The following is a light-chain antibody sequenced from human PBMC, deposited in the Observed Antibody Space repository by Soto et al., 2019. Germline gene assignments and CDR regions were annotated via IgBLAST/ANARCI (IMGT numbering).Light chain of an antibody. CDR3: SSYTSSSTLL. J-gene: IGLJ2*01. Sequence: QSALTQPASVSGSPGQSITISCTRTSSDVGGYNYVSWYQQHPGKAPKLMIYDVSNRPSGVSNRFSGSKSGNTASLTISGLQAEDAADYYCSSYTSSSTLLFGGGTKLTVL. CDR1: SSDVGGYNY. CDR2: DVS. V-gene: IGLV2-14*01.